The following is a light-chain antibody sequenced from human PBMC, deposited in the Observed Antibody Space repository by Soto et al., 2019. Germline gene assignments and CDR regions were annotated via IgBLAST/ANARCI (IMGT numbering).Light chain of an antibody. J-gene: IGLJ1*01. CDR1: SSNIGAGYD. CDR3: QSYDSSLSVSYV. CDR2: SNK. V-gene: IGLV1-40*01. Sequence: QSVLTQPPSVSGAPGQRVTISCTGSSSNIGAGYDVHWYQQRPGTAPKLLIYSNKNRPSGVPDRFSGSKSGTSASLAITGLQAEDEADYYCQSYDSSLSVSYVFGTGTKVTLL.